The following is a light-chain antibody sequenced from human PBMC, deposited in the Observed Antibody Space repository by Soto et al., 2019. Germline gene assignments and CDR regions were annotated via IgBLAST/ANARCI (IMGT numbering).Light chain of an antibody. CDR1: SSDGGGYNY. V-gene: IGLV2-11*01. J-gene: IGLJ3*02. Sequence: QSALTQPRSVSGAPGQSVTISCTGTSSDGGGYNYVSWYQQQPDNATKLMIYDVSQRPSGVPDRFSGSKSGTTASLTISGLEAEDEADYYCYSYAGNDRVFGGGTKLTVL. CDR2: DVS. CDR3: YSYAGNDRV.